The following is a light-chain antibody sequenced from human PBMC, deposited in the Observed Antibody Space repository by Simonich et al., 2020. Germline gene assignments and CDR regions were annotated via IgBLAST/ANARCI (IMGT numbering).Light chain of an antibody. CDR2: WAS. V-gene: IGKV4-1*01. J-gene: IGKJ2*01. Sequence: DIVMTQSPDSLAVTLGERATINCKSRQSVLYSSNNKTYLAWYQQKPEQPPKLLIYWASSRESGVADRFSGSGSGTDFTRTIRSLQAEDVAVYYCQQYYSTPYTFGQGTKLEIK. CDR1: QSVLYSSNNKTY. CDR3: QQYYSTPYT.